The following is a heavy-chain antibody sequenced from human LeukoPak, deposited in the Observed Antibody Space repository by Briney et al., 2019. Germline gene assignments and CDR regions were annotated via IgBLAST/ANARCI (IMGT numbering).Heavy chain of an antibody. V-gene: IGHV3-48*02. D-gene: IGHD3-10*01. Sequence: GGSLRLSCAASGFTFSSYSMNWVRQAPGKGPEWVSYISSSSSTIYYADSVKGRFTISRDNAKNSLYLQMNSLRDEDTAVYYCARGPNYYGSGSYYDYWGQGTLVTVSS. CDR2: ISSSSSTI. CDR1: GFTFSSYS. CDR3: ARGPNYYGSGSYYDY. J-gene: IGHJ4*02.